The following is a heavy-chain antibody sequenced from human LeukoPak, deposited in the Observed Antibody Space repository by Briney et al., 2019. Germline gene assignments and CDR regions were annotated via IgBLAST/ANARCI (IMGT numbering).Heavy chain of an antibody. D-gene: IGHD2-8*01. CDR3: ARDPIVLMVYAGDYYYYYYGMDV. CDR2: ISAYNGNT. CDR1: GYTFTSYG. Sequence: ASVNVSCKASGYTFTSYGISWVRQAPGQGLEWMGWISAYNGNTNYAQKLQGRVTMTTDTSTSTAYMELRSLRSDDTAVYYCARDPIVLMVYAGDYYYYYYGMDVWGQGTTVTVSS. J-gene: IGHJ6*02. V-gene: IGHV1-18*01.